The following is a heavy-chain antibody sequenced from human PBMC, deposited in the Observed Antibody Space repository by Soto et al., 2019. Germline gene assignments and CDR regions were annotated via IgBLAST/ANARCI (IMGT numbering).Heavy chain of an antibody. CDR3: AKDRVSEHSSGWPQGH. Sequence: SGGSLRLSCAASGFTFSGYGMHWVRQVPGKGLDWVAAISNDASTKHHADSVKGRFTISRDNSKNTLDLQMNSLSAEDTAVLYCAKDRVSEHSSGWPQGHWGQGTLVTVSS. D-gene: IGHD6-19*01. J-gene: IGHJ4*02. CDR2: ISNDASTK. V-gene: IGHV3-30*18. CDR1: GFTFSGYG.